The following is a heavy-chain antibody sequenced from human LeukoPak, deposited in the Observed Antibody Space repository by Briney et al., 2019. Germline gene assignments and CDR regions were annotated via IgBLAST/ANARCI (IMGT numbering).Heavy chain of an antibody. J-gene: IGHJ4*02. CDR3: ARAKGRSPLFDY. CDR1: GDSVSRNSAA. V-gene: IGHV6-1*01. Sequence: SQTLSLTCAISGDSVSRNSAAGDWTRQSPSRGLEWLGRTQFRSKWYDLCGVSVKSRITIDPDTSKNQFSLQLKSVTPEDTAVYYCARAKGRSPLFDYWGQGTLVTVSS. CDR2: TQFRSKWYD. D-gene: IGHD6-13*01.